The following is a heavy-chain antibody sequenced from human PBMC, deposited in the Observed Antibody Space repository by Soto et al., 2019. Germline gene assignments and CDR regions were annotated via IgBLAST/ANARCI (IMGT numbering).Heavy chain of an antibody. Sequence: ASVKVSCKASGYTFTGYYMHWVRQAPGQGLEWMGWINPNSGGTNYAQKFQGWVTMTRDTSISTAYMELSRLRSDDTAVYYCARATNSNYYGMDVWGQGTTVTVSS. V-gene: IGHV1-2*04. CDR2: INPNSGGT. CDR1: GYTFTGYY. D-gene: IGHD1-26*01. J-gene: IGHJ6*02. CDR3: ARATNSNYYGMDV.